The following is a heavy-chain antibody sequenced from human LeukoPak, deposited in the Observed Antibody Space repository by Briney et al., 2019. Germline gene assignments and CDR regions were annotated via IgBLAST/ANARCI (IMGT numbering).Heavy chain of an antibody. D-gene: IGHD6-13*01. CDR2: IYSSGTT. CDR3: ARDSSSWFLGY. CDR1: GDSMRTYY. V-gene: IGHV4-4*07. Sequence: KPSETLSLTCTVSGDSMRTYYWSWIRQPAGKGQEWIGRIYSSGTTNYNPSLKSRVTMSVDKSKNQFSLKLSSVTAADTAVYYCARDSSSWFLGYWGQGSLVTVSS. J-gene: IGHJ4*02.